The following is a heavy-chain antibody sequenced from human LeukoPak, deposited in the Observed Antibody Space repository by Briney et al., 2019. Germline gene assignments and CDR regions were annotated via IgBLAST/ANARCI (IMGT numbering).Heavy chain of an antibody. Sequence: PGGSLRLSCAASGFTFSSYGMHWVRQARGKGLEWVAVISYAGSNKYYADSVKGRFTISRDNSKNTVYLQMNSLRAEDTAVYYCAKESDMALWLGEWWSQGTLVTVSS. J-gene: IGHJ4*02. D-gene: IGHD3-10*01. CDR1: GFTFSSYG. V-gene: IGHV3-30*18. CDR2: ISYAGSNK. CDR3: AKESDMALWLGEW.